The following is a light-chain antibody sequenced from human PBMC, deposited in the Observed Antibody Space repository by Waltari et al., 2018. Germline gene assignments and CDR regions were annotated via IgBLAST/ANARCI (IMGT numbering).Light chain of an antibody. CDR2: DVS. CDR1: SSDVGGYNY. J-gene: IGLJ3*02. V-gene: IGLV2-11*01. Sequence: TQPRSVSGSPGQSVTISCTGTSSDVGGYNYVSWYQQHPGKAPKLIIYDVSKRPSGVPDRFSDSKSGNTASLTISGLQADIEADYYCCSYAGSYTWVFGGGTKLTVL. CDR3: CSYAGSYTWV.